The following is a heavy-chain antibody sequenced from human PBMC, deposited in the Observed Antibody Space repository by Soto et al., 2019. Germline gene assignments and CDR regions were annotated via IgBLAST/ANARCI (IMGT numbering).Heavy chain of an antibody. V-gene: IGHV3-7*03. CDR2: IPQDGVDG. D-gene: IGHD2-21*02. CDR1: GFTSSMYS. Sequence: GGSLRLSCEVSGFTSSMYSMSWVRQSPGKGLEWVAKIPQDGVDGHYADSVKGRFTISRDNGKNSLYLQLNNLRAEDTAVYYCARDHLILPAHDFFYGSDVWGRGATVTVSS. CDR3: ARDHLILPAHDFFYGSDV. J-gene: IGHJ6*02.